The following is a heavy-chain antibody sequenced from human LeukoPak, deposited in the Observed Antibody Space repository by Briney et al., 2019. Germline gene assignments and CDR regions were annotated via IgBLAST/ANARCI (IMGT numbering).Heavy chain of an antibody. J-gene: IGHJ1*01. CDR2: IYYSGST. CDR3: AAHEIVVVPAFQH. D-gene: IGHD2-2*01. V-gene: IGHV4-38-2*02. CDR1: GYSISSGYY. Sequence: SETLSLTCTVSGYSISSGYYWGWIRQPPGKGLEWIGYIYYSGSTNYNPSLKSRVTISVDTSKNQFSLKLSSVTAADTAVYYCAAHEIVVVPAFQHWGQGTLVTVSS.